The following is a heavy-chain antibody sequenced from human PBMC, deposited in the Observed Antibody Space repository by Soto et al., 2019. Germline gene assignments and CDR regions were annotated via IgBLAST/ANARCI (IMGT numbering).Heavy chain of an antibody. J-gene: IGHJ4*02. V-gene: IGHV4-31*03. D-gene: IGHD3-16*01. CDR1: GVPINSGGYY. CDR2: IYYNGHT. Sequence: SETLSLTCNVSGVPINSGGYYWSWIRQFPDKGLEWIGYIYYNGHTREHPSLRGRLTISMDTSKNHFSLKLGSVTAADTAVYFCVIYYDLGFAYWGQGALVTVSS. CDR3: VIYYDLGFAY.